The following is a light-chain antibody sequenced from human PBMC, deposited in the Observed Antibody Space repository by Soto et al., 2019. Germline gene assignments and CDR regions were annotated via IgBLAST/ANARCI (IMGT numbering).Light chain of an antibody. CDR2: SDA. J-gene: IGLJ1*01. Sequence: QSVLTQPPSASGTPGQRVTISCSGSSPNIGSNYVYWYQQLPGTAPKLLIYSDAQRPSGVPDRISGSKSGTSASLAIRGLRSEDEGDYYCAAWDDILNGDVFGGGTKVTVL. CDR1: SPNIGSNY. CDR3: AAWDDILNGDV. V-gene: IGLV1-47*01.